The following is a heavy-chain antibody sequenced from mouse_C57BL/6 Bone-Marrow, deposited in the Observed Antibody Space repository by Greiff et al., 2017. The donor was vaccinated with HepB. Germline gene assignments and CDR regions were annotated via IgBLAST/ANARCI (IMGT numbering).Heavy chain of an antibody. J-gene: IGHJ4*01. Sequence: EVQLQESGEGLVKPGGSLKLSCAASGFTFSSYAMSWVRQTPEKRLEWVAYISSGGDYIYYADTVKGRFTISRDNARNTLYLQMSSLKSEDTAMYYCTRVPYGSSSSMDYWGQGTSVTVSS. V-gene: IGHV5-9-1*02. D-gene: IGHD1-1*01. CDR1: GFTFSSYA. CDR3: TRVPYGSSSSMDY. CDR2: ISSGGDYI.